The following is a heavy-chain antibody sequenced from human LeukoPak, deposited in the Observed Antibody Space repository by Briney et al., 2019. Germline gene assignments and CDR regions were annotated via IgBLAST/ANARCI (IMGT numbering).Heavy chain of an antibody. D-gene: IGHD3-22*01. CDR2: ICYDGSNK. J-gene: IGHJ1*01. CDR3: AKEGPGYYDSSGPLQH. CDR1: GFTFSSYG. V-gene: IGHV3-33*06. Sequence: PGGSLRLSCAASGFTFSSYGMHWVRQAPGKGLEWVAVICYDGSNKYYADSVKGRFTISRDNSKNTLYLQMNSLRAEDTAVYYCAKEGPGYYDSSGPLQHWGQGTLVTVSS.